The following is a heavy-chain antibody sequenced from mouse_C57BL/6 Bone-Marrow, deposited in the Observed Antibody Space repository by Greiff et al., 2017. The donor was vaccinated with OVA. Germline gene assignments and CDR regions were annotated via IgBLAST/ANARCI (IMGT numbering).Heavy chain of an antibody. CDR3: ARWGDAYFDV. V-gene: IGHV1-72*01. J-gene: IGHJ1*03. CDR1: GYTFTSYW. CDR2: IDPNSGGT. D-gene: IGHD3-3*01. Sequence: QVQLQQPGAELVKPGASVKLSCKASGYTFTSYWMHWVKQRPGRGLEWIGRIDPNSGGTKYNEKFKSKATLTVDKPSSTAYMQLSSLTSEDAAVYYCARWGDAYFDVWGTGTTVTVSS.